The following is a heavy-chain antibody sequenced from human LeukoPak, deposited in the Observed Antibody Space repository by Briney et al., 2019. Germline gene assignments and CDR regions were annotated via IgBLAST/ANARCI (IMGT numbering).Heavy chain of an antibody. D-gene: IGHD4-23*01. CDR1: GFTFSSYN. CDR3: ARYYGGNSACDY. V-gene: IGHV3-21*01. CDR2: ISSTSRSYI. Sequence: GGSLRLSCAASGFTFSSYNMNWVRQAPGKGLEWVSSISSTSRSYIYYADSVKGRFTISRDNAKNSLYLQMNSLRAEDTAVYYCARYYGGNSACDYWGQGTLVTVSS. J-gene: IGHJ4*02.